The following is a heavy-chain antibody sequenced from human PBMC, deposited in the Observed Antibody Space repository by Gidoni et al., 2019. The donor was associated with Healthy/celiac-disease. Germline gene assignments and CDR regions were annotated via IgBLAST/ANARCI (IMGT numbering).Heavy chain of an antibody. Sequence: QVQLQESGPGLVKPSETLSLPCTVSGGPISSYYWSWIRQPPGKGLEWIGYLYYSGSTNYNPSLKSRVTISVDTSKNQFSLKLSSVTAADTAVYYCARLVAVAGTRAFDYWGQGTLVTVSS. V-gene: IGHV4-59*01. D-gene: IGHD6-19*01. CDR3: ARLVAVAGTRAFDY. J-gene: IGHJ4*02. CDR1: GGPISSYY. CDR2: LYYSGST.